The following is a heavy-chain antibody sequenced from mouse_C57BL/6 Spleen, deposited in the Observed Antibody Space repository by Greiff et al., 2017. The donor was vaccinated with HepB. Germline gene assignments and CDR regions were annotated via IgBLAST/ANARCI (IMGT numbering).Heavy chain of an antibody. V-gene: IGHV7-3*01. Sequence: DVMLVESGGGLVQPGGSLSLSCAASGFTFTDYYMSWVRQPPGKALEWLGFIRNKANGYTTEYSASVKGRFTISRDNSQSILYLQMNALRAEDSATYYCARTTDSSEYYFDYWGQGTTLTVSS. CDR1: GFTFTDYY. CDR3: ARTTDSSEYYFDY. J-gene: IGHJ2*01. D-gene: IGHD3-2*01. CDR2: IRNKANGYTT.